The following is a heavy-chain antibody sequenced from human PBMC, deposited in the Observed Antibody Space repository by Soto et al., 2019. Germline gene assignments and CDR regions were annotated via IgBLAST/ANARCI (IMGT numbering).Heavy chain of an antibody. J-gene: IGHJ6*02. CDR2: ISAYNGNT. D-gene: IGHD3-3*01. Sequence: GAPVKVSCKASGYTFTSSSIRWVRQAPGQGHEWMGWISAYNGNTNYAQKLQGRVTMTTDTSTSTAYMELRSLRSDDTAVYYCARDNPDYDFWSVYYYRNSSYAMDFCGQGITVTVSS. CDR3: ARDNPDYDFWSVYYYRNSSYAMDF. CDR1: GYTFTSSS. V-gene: IGHV1-18*01.